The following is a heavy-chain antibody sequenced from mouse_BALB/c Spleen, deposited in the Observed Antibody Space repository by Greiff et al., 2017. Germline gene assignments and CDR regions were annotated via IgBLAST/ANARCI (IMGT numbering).Heavy chain of an antibody. CDR3: SSHGQLGPYYFDY. V-gene: IGHV1-80*01. CDR2: IDPGDGDT. D-gene: IGHD3-1*01. Sequence: QVQLQQSGAELVRPGSSVKISCKASGYAFSSYWMNWVKQRPGQGLEWIGQIDPGDGDTNYDGKFKGKATLTADKSSSTAYMQLSSLKSEDSAVYFCSSHGQLGPYYFDYWGQGTTLTVSS. J-gene: IGHJ2*01. CDR1: GYAFSSYW.